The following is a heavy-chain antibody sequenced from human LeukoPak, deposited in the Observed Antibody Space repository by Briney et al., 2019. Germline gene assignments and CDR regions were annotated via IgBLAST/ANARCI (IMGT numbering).Heavy chain of an antibody. CDR3: ARKYTYGFYC. CDR1: GFTVSSNY. V-gene: IGHV3-66*01. J-gene: IGHJ4*02. Sequence: GGSLRLSCAASGFTVSSNYMSWVRQAPGKGLEWVSFICSDGRTSYADSVKGRFTISRDNSKNTLYLQMNSLRAEDTAVYYCARKYTYGFYCWGQGTLVTAS. D-gene: IGHD3-10*01. CDR2: ICSDGRT.